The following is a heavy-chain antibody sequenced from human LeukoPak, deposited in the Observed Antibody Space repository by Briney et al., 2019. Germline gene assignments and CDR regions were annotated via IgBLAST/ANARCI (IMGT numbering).Heavy chain of an antibody. CDR3: ARYRMVSYYFDN. CDR2: ISSSGGTI. Sequence: TGGSLRLSCAASGFTFSDYYMSWLRQAPGKGLEWVSYISSSGGTIYYADSVKGRFTISRDNAKNSLYLQMNSLRAEDTAVYYCARYRMVSYYFDNWGQGSLVTVSS. CDR1: GFTFSDYY. V-gene: IGHV3-11*04. J-gene: IGHJ4*02. D-gene: IGHD2-21*01.